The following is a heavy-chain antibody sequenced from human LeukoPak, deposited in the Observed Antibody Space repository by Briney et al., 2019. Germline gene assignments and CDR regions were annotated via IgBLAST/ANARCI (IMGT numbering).Heavy chain of an antibody. CDR2: INHSGST. CDR3: ARVRSGGWLRGRPMPFDI. V-gene: IGHV4-34*01. J-gene: IGHJ3*02. CDR1: GGSFSCYY. Sequence: PSETLSLTCAVYGGSFSCYYWSWIRQPPGKGLEWIGEINHSGSTNYSPSLKSRVTISVDTSKNQFSLKLSSVTAANTAVYYCARVRSGGWLRGRPMPFDIWGQGTMVTVSS. D-gene: IGHD5-24*01.